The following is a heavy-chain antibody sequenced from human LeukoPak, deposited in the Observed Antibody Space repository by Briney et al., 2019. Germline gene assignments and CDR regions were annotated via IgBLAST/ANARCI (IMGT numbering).Heavy chain of an antibody. J-gene: IGHJ5*02. CDR2: ISDRGGST. D-gene: IGHD5-18*01. Sequence: GGSLRLSCAVSGITLSNYGMSWVRQAPGKGLEWVAGISDRGGSTNYADSVKGRFTVSRDNPKNTLWLQMNSLRAEDTAVYFCARVGDTAMAWGQGTLVTVSS. CDR1: GITLSNYG. CDR3: ARVGDTAMA. V-gene: IGHV3-23*01.